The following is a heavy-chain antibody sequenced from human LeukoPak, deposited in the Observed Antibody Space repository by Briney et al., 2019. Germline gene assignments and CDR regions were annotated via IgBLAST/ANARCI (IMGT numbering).Heavy chain of an antibody. CDR3: ARKSNYDIFLGYFDH. Sequence: KPGESLMISGKGSGYSFSNKWIAWVGQMPGKDLEWMGIIYPVDSDTRDRPSIQGQDTISVDKFVSTAYLQWDSLKASDTAIYYCARKSNYDIFLGYFDHWGQGTLVTVSS. V-gene: IGHV5-51*03. CDR1: GYSFSNKW. D-gene: IGHD3-9*01. J-gene: IGHJ4*02. CDR2: IYPVDSDT.